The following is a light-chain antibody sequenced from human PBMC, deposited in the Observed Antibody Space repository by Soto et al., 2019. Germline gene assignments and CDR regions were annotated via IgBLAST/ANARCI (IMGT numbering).Light chain of an antibody. J-gene: IGLJ2*01. CDR3: SSDTSTSAVL. CDR1: SNDVGGYNY. CDR2: EVS. V-gene: IGLV2-14*01. Sequence: QSALTQPASVSGSPGQSITISCTGTSNDVGGYNYVSWYQQHPGKAPKLMIYEVSNRPSGVSNRFSGSKSGNTASLTISGLQAEDEADYYCSSDTSTSAVLCGGGTKLTVL.